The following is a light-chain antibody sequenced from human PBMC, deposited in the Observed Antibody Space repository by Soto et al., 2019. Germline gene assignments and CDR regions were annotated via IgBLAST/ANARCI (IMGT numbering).Light chain of an antibody. CDR2: SNN. Sequence: QSVLTQPPSASGTPGQRVPISCSGSSSNIGSNTENWYQQLPRTAPKLLSYSNNQRPSGVPDRFSGSKSRTSASLGISGLQSEDEADYYCAAWDDSLNGWVFGGGTKLTVL. CDR1: SSNIGSNT. V-gene: IGLV1-44*01. J-gene: IGLJ3*02. CDR3: AAWDDSLNGWV.